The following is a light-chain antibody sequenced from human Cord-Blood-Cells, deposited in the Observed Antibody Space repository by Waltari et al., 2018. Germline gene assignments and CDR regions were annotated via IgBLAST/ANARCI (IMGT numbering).Light chain of an antibody. V-gene: IGLV2-14*03. CDR3: SSYTSSSTLV. CDR2: DGS. Sequence: QSALTQPASVSGSPGQSITISCTGTSSDVGGYHYVSWYQQHPGKAPKLMIYDGSKRPSGVSNRFSGSKSGNTASLTISGLQAEDEADYYCSSYTSSSTLVFGGGTKLTVL. J-gene: IGLJ3*02. CDR1: SSDVGGYHY.